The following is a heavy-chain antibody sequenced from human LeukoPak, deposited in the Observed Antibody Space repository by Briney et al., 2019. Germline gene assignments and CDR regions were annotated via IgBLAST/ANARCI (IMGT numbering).Heavy chain of an antibody. CDR2: IYYSGST. Sequence: SETLSLTCTVSGGSISSYYWSWIRQPPGKGLEWIGYIYYSGSTNYNPSLKSRVTISVDTSKNQFSLKLSSVTAADTAVYYCARDKEGLRRTDYWGQGTLVTVSS. D-gene: IGHD3/OR15-3a*01. J-gene: IGHJ4*02. CDR3: ARDKEGLRRTDY. CDR1: GGSISSYY. V-gene: IGHV4-59*01.